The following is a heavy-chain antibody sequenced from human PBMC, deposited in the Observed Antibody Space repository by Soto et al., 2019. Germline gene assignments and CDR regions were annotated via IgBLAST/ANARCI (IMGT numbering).Heavy chain of an antibody. CDR3: AKTDYGDLTIEY. CDR1: GFTFSSYG. J-gene: IGHJ4*02. CDR2: ISYDGSNK. D-gene: IGHD4-17*01. V-gene: IGHV3-30*18. Sequence: GGSLRLSCAASGFTFSSYGMHWVRQAPGKGLEWVAVISYDGSNKYYADSVKGRFTISRDNSKNTLYLQMNSLRAEDTAVYYCAKTDYGDLTIEYWGQGTLVTVSS.